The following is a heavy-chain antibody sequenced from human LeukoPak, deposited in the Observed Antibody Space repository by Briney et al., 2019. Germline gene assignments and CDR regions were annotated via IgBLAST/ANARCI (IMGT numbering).Heavy chain of an antibody. V-gene: IGHV3-7*03. CDR2: IRQDGSEK. Sequence: GGSLRLSCAASGFTFTSYWMTWVRQAPGKGLEWVANIRQDGSEKFYVDSVKGRFTISRDNAKSSLYLQMYSLRAEDTAVYYCARERGGTLGDYWGQGTLVTVSS. CDR1: GFTFTSYW. D-gene: IGHD3-16*01. CDR3: ARERGGTLGDY. J-gene: IGHJ4*02.